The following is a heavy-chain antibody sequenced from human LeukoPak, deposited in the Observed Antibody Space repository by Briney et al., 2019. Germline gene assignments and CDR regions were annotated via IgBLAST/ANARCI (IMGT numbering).Heavy chain of an antibody. D-gene: IGHD3-3*01. CDR3: ARRGRGVASGYDY. J-gene: IGHJ4*02. V-gene: IGHV1-18*01. Sequence: GASVKVSCKAPDYTFTNYDINWVRQAPGQGLEWMGRISACNGNTNYAQKLQGRVTMTTDTSTSTAYMELRSLRSDDTAVYYCARRGRGVASGYDYWGQGTLVTVSS. CDR2: ISACNGNT. CDR1: DYTFTNYD.